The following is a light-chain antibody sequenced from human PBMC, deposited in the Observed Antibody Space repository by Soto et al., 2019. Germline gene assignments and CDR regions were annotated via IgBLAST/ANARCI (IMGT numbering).Light chain of an antibody. J-gene: IGLJ6*01. Sequence: QSVLTQPASVSGSLGQSITISCTGSRFNNVSWYQQHPGKAPKLIISDVSRRPSGVSHRFSGSQSAYTASLTISGLQPEDEADYYCSSYSITTSLYVFGTGTQLTVL. V-gene: IGLV2-14*03. CDR1: RFNN. CDR3: SSYSITTSLYV. CDR2: DVS.